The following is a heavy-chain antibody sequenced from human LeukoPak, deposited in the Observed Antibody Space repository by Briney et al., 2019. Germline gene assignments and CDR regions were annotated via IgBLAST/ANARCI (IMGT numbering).Heavy chain of an antibody. J-gene: IGHJ4*02. CDR1: GGSTSSGGYY. D-gene: IGHD3-3*01. Sequence: SETLSLTCTVSGGSTSSGGYYWSWIRQHPGKGLEWIGYIYYSGSTYYNPSLKSRVTISVDTSKNQFSLKLSSVTAADTAVYYCARAVVTIFGVVTYYFDYWGQGTLVTVSS. V-gene: IGHV4-31*03. CDR2: IYYSGST. CDR3: ARAVVTIFGVVTYYFDY.